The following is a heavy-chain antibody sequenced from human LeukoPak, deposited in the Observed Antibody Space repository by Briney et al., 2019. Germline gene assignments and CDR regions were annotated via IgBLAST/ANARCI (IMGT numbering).Heavy chain of an antibody. CDR3: ARARSSTSWGVYFDY. CDR1: GFTFSSYS. Sequence: GGSLRLSCATSGFTFSSYSMNWVRQAPGKGLEWVSSISSSSSYIYYADSVKGRFTISRDNAKNSLYLQMNSLRAEDTAVYYCARARSSTSWGVYFDYWGQGTLVTVSS. V-gene: IGHV3-21*01. J-gene: IGHJ4*02. D-gene: IGHD2-2*01. CDR2: ISSSSSYI.